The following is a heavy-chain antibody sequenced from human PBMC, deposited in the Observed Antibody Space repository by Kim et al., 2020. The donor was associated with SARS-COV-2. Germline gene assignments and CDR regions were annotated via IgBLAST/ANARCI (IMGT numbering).Heavy chain of an antibody. Sequence: GSTNYNPSLKSRVTISVDTSKNQFSLKLSSVTAADTAVYYCARSQPTFDYWGQGTLVTVSS. J-gene: IGHJ4*02. CDR3: ARSQPTFDY. V-gene: IGHV4-34*01. CDR2: GST.